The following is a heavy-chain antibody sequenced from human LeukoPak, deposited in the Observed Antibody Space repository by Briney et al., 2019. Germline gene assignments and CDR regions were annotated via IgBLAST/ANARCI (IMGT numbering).Heavy chain of an antibody. D-gene: IGHD6-19*01. J-gene: IGHJ5*02. Sequence: GASVKVSCKASGYTFTFYHMHWVRQAPGQGLEWMGVISPSGGSRNYAQQFQGRVTMTRNTSISTAYMELSSLRSEDTAVYYCARARISIHSSGPRFDPWGQGTLVTVSS. CDR1: GYTFTFYH. CDR2: ISPSGGSR. CDR3: ARARISIHSSGPRFDP. V-gene: IGHV1-46*01.